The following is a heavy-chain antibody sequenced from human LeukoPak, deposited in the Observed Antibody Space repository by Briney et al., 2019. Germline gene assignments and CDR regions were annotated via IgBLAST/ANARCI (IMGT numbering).Heavy chain of an antibody. J-gene: IGHJ1*01. CDR2: ISDDGSGK. CDR3: ARGDDYGGYSPNFQH. D-gene: IGHD4-23*01. Sequence: PGGSLRLSCAASGFTFSSYAIHWVRQAPGKGLEWVAVISDDGSGKYCADSVKGRFTFSRDNSKNTLHLQMNSLRAEDTAVYYCARGDDYGGYSPNFQHWGQGTLVTVSS. V-gene: IGHV3-30*04. CDR1: GFTFSSYA.